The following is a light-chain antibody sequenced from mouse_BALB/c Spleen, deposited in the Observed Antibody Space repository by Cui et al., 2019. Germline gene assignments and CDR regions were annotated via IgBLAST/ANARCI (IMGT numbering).Light chain of an antibody. CDR1: SSVSY. Sequence: QIVLTQSPALMSASPGEKVTMTCSASSSVSYMYWYQQKPRSSPKPWIYLTSNLASGVPARFSGSGSGTSYSLTISSKEAEDAATYYCQQWSSNPPTFGSGTKLEIK. V-gene: IGKV4-68*01. J-gene: IGKJ4*01. CDR2: LTS. CDR3: QQWSSNPPT.